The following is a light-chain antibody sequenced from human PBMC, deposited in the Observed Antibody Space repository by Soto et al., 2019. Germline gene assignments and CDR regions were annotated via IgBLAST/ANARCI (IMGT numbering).Light chain of an antibody. CDR3: QQRSNWPWT. V-gene: IGKV3-11*01. Sequence: EIVLTQSPATLSLSPGERATLSCRASQSVSSYLAWYQQTPGQAPRLLIYEASNRATGIPARFSGSGSGTDFTLTISSLEPEDFAVYYCQQRSNWPWTFGQGIKVEIK. J-gene: IGKJ1*01. CDR1: QSVSSY. CDR2: EAS.